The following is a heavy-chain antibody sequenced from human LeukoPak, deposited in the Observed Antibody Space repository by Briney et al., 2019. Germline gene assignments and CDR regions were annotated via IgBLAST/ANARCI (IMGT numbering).Heavy chain of an antibody. D-gene: IGHD3-10*01. V-gene: IGHV1-18*01. CDR1: GYTFTSYG. J-gene: IGHJ5*02. Sequence: ASVKVSCKASGYTFTSYGISWVRQAPGQGLEWMGWISAYNGNTNYAQRLQGRVTMTEDTSTDTAYMELSSLRSEDTAVYYCATAPSPAMVRGVTGDWFDPWGQGTLVTVSS. CDR3: ATAPSPAMVRGVTGDWFDP. CDR2: ISAYNGNT.